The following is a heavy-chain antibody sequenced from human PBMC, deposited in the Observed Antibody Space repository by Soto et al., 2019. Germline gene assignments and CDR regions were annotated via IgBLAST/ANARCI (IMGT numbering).Heavy chain of an antibody. CDR2: IWYDGSNK. V-gene: IGHV3-33*01. CDR1: GFTFSSYG. J-gene: IGHJ6*02. D-gene: IGHD2-15*01. CDR3: ATYCSGGSFYSGYYYYSMDV. Sequence: QVQLVESGGGVVQPGRSLRLSCAASGFTFSSYGMHWVRQAPGKGLEWVAVIWYDGSNKYYADSVKGRFTISRDNSKNTLYMQMNSLGAEDTAVYYCATYCSGGSFYSGYYYYSMDVWGQGTTVTVSS.